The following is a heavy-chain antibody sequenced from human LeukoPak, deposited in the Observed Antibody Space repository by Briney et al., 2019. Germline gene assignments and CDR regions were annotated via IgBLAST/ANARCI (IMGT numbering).Heavy chain of an antibody. V-gene: IGHV3-23*01. CDR3: AKDTGLLWFGELLSGAFDI. Sequence: PGGSLRLSCAASGFTFDDYAMHWVRQAPGKGLEWVSGISGSGGSTYYADSVKGRFTISRDNSKNTLYLQMNSLRAEDTAVYYCAKDTGLLWFGELLSGAFDIWGQGTMVTVSS. CDR1: GFTFDDYA. CDR2: ISGSGGST. D-gene: IGHD3-10*01. J-gene: IGHJ3*02.